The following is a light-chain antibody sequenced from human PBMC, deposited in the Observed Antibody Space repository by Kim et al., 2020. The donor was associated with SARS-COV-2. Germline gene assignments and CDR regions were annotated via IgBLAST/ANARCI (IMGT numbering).Light chain of an antibody. J-gene: IGLJ2*01. Sequence: SGAPGKTARITCGGNNIGSKSVHWYQQKPGQAPVLVIYYDSDRPSGIPERFSGSNSGNTATLTISRVEAGDEADYYCQVCDSGVVFGGGTKLTVL. CDR2: YDS. CDR3: QVCDSGVV. CDR1: NIGSKS. V-gene: IGLV3-21*04.